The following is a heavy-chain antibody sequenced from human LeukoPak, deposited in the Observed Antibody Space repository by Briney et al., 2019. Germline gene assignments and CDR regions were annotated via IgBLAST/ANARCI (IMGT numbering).Heavy chain of an antibody. V-gene: IGHV3-74*01. CDR2: INSDGSST. Sequence: TGGSLRLSCAASGFTFSDYYMSWIRQAPGKGLEWVSRINSDGSSTSYADSVRGRFTISRDNAKNTLYLQMNSLRVEDTAVYYCARVLLEREARWGQGTLVSVSS. J-gene: IGHJ4*02. D-gene: IGHD1-1*01. CDR1: GFTFSDYY. CDR3: ARVLLEREAR.